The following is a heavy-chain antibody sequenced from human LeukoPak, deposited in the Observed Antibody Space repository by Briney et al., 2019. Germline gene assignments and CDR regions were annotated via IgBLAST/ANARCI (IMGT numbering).Heavy chain of an antibody. V-gene: IGHV4-4*07. D-gene: IGHD3-16*01. CDR2: IYSSGST. CDR1: GVPISLYY. CDR3: ARGGTHDYFAY. Sequence: SETLSLTCTVSGVPISLYYWSWIRQPAGKGLQWIGRIYSSGSTNYNPSLESQVTMSVDTSKSQLSLNLTSVTAADTAVYYCARGGTHDYFAYWGQGALVTVSS. J-gene: IGHJ4*02.